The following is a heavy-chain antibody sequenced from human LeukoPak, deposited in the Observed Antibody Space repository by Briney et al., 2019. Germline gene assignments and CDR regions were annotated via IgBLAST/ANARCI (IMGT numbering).Heavy chain of an antibody. CDR2: IIPIFGTA. CDR1: GGTFSSYA. D-gene: IGHD4-17*01. V-gene: IGHV1-69*06. Sequence: GASVKVSCKASGGTFSSYAISWVRQAPGQGLEWMGGIIPIFGTANYAQKFQGRVTITADKSTSTAYMELSSLRSEDTAVYYCARGLDGDYEAGWFDPWGQGTLVTVSS. J-gene: IGHJ5*02. CDR3: ARGLDGDYEAGWFDP.